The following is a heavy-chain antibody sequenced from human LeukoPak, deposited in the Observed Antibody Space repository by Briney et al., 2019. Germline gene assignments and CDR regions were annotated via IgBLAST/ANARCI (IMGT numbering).Heavy chain of an antibody. Sequence: PGGSLRLSCAASGFTFSSYSVNWVRQAPGKGLEWVSSISERSSYIYYADSMKGRFTISRDNAKNSLYLQMNSLRAEDTAVYYCAGSTRRQTDSLTIWAQGTVVNV. D-gene: IGHD3-9*01. J-gene: IGHJ4*01. V-gene: IGHV3-21*01. CDR2: ISERSSYI. CDR3: AGSTRRQTDSLTI. CDR1: GFTFSSYS.